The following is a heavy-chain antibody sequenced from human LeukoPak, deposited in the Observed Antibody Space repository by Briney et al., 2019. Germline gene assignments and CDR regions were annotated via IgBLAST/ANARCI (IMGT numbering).Heavy chain of an antibody. V-gene: IGHV3-7*01. J-gene: IGHJ4*02. CDR3: ARDKQHSSSWLTLDY. Sequence: GGSLRLSCAASGFTFSSYWMSWVRQAPGKGLEWVANIKQDGSEKYYVDSVKGRFTISRDNAKNSLYLQMNSLRAEDTAVYYCARDKQHSSSWLTLDYWGQGTLVTVSS. D-gene: IGHD6-13*01. CDR1: GFTFSSYW. CDR2: IKQDGSEK.